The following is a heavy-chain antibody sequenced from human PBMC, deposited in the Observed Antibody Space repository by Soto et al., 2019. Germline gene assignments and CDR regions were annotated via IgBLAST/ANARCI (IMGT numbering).Heavy chain of an antibody. CDR2: IYSGGST. CDR3: AAESEVVVVAAHHYYYMDV. D-gene: IGHD2-15*01. V-gene: IGHV3-53*04. J-gene: IGHJ6*03. Sequence: PGGSLRLSCAASGFTVSSNYMSWVRQAPGKGLEWVSVIYSGGSTYYADSVKGRFTISRHNSKNTLYLQMNSLRAEDTAVYYCAAESEVVVVAAHHYYYMDVWGKGTTVTVSS. CDR1: GFTVSSNY.